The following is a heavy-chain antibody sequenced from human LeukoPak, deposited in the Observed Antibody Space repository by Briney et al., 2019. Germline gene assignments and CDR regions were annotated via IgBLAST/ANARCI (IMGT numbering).Heavy chain of an antibody. CDR1: GGTFSSYT. J-gene: IGHJ5*02. Sequence: GSSVKVSCKASGGTFSSYTISWVRQAPGQGLEWMGGIIPIFGSANYAQKFQGRVTITTDESTSTVYMKLSSLRSEDTAMYYCARGGSYSWFDPWGQGTLVTVSS. CDR2: IIPIFGSA. D-gene: IGHD1-26*01. V-gene: IGHV1-69*05. CDR3: ARGGSYSWFDP.